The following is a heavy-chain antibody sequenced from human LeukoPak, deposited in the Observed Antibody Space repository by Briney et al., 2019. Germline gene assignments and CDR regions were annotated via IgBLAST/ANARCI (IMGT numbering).Heavy chain of an antibody. CDR1: GFTFSSYW. CDR2: IKQDGSET. CDR3: ARPLFKWELAY. Sequence: GGSLRLSCAASGFTFSSYWMSWVRQAPGKGLEWVANIKQDGSETYYVDSVKGRFTISRDNAKNSLYLQMNSLRAEDTAVYYCARPLFKWELAYWGQGTLVTVSS. D-gene: IGHD1-26*01. J-gene: IGHJ4*02. V-gene: IGHV3-7*01.